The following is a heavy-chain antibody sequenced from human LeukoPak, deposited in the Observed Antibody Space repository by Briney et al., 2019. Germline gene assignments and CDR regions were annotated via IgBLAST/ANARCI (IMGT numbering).Heavy chain of an antibody. CDR2: VCGSGST. CDR3: ATSLASARAAGYYFDY. V-gene: IGHV3-66*01. J-gene: IGHJ4*02. D-gene: IGHD6-6*01. CDR1: GFTVSSKY. Sequence: PGGSLRLSCAASGFTVSSKYMSWVRQAPGKGLEWVSVVCGSGSTYYADSVKGRFTISRDNSKNTLSLQMNSLRAEDTAVYYCATSLASARAAGYYFDYWGQGTLVTV.